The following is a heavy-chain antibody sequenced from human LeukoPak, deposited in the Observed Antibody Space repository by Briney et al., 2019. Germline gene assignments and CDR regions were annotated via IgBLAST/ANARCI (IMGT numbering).Heavy chain of an antibody. CDR3: AKLTTTSGSYYDY. CDR2: ISGSGGST. D-gene: IGHD1-26*01. Sequence: GGSLRLSCAASGFTFSSYWMSWVRRAPGKGLEWVSAISGSGGSTYYADSVKGRFTISRDNSKNTLYLQMNSLRAEDTAVYYCAKLTTTSGSYYDYWGQGTLVTVSS. CDR1: GFTFSSYW. J-gene: IGHJ4*02. V-gene: IGHV3-23*01.